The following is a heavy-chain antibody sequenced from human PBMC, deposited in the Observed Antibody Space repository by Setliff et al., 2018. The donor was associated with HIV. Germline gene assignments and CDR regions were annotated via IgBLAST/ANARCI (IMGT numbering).Heavy chain of an antibody. V-gene: IGHV1-18*01. D-gene: IGHD1-26*01. CDR2: ISAYNGNT. CDR3: ARARLQGIVTAVGPRDNCLDP. J-gene: IGHJ5*02. Sequence: GSVKVSCKASGYSFINYGISWVRQAPGQGLEWMGWISAYNGNTNYAPRLLGRVTMTTDTSTRTAYMELRSLSSDDTAVYYCARARLQGIVTAVGPRDNCLDPWGQGTRVTVSS. CDR1: GYSFINYG.